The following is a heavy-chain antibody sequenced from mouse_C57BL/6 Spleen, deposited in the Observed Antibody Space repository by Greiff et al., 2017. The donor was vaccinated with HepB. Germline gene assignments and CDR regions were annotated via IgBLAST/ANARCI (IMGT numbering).Heavy chain of an antibody. CDR3: ARDYYGGDYFDY. J-gene: IGHJ2*01. V-gene: IGHV1-69*01. D-gene: IGHD1-1*01. CDR1: GYTFTSYW. Sequence: VQLQQPGAELVMPGASVKLSCKASGYTFTSYWMHWVKQRPGQGLEWIGEIDPSDSYTNYNQKFKGKSTLTVDKSSSTAYMQLSSLTSEDSAVYYCARDYYGGDYFDYWGQGTTLTVSS. CDR2: IDPSDSYT.